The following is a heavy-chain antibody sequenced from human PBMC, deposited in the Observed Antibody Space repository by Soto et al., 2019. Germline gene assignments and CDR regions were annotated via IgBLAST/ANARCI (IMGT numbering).Heavy chain of an antibody. CDR1: GFTLSGYG. J-gene: IGHJ4*02. CDR3: AKGLSVIQEWIIDGH. D-gene: IGHD5-18*01. V-gene: IGHV3-30*18. CDR2: MSYDGNKK. Sequence: GGSLRLSCAVSGFTLSGYGIHWVRQAPGKGLEWVAFMSYDGNKKYYADSVKGRFTISRDNSKNTLYLQMDSLRAEDTAVYYCAKGLSVIQEWIIDGHWGQGTQVTVSS.